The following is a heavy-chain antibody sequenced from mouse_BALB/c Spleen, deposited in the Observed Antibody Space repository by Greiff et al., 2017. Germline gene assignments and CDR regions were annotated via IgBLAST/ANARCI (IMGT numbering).Heavy chain of an antibody. CDR3: TRWLLRNFDV. Sequence: LQQPGSELVRPGASVKLSCKASGYTFTSYWMHWVKQRPGQGLEWIGNIYPGSGSTNYDEKFKSKATLTVDTSSSTAYMQLSSLTSEDSAVYYCTRWLLRNFDVWGAGTTVTVSS. CDR1: GYTFTSYW. V-gene: IGHV1S22*01. D-gene: IGHD2-3*01. J-gene: IGHJ1*01. CDR2: IYPGSGST.